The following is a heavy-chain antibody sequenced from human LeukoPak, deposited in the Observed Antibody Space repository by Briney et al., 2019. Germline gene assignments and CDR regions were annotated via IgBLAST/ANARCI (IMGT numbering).Heavy chain of an antibody. J-gene: IGHJ4*02. CDR1: GYSFTAFY. V-gene: IGHV1-2*02. CDR3: ARDGEYGTGSYYRGCFDY. Sequence: ASVKVSCKASGYSFTAFYEHWVRQAPGQGLEWMGWIHPRSGETNYAYKFRGRVTMTRDTSISTTYMDLGSLGSDDTAVYYCARDGEYGTGSYYRGCFDYWGQGTLVTVSS. CDR2: IHPRSGET. D-gene: IGHD3-10*01.